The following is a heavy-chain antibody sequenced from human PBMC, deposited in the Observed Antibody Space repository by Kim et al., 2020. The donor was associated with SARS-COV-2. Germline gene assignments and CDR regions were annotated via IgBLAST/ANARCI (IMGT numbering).Heavy chain of an antibody. D-gene: IGHD6-6*01. CDR3: ARVLTEYNYYGMDV. Sequence: AQKLQGRVTMTTDTSTSTAYMELRSLRSDDTAVYYCARVLTEYNYYGMDVWGQGTTVTVSS. V-gene: IGHV1-18*01. J-gene: IGHJ6*02.